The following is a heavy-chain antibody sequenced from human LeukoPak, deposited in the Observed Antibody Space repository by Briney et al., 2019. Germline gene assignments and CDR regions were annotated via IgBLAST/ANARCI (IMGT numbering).Heavy chain of an antibody. V-gene: IGHV4-59*01. CDR1: GDSISNYH. J-gene: IGHJ3*02. CDR3: ARGSYSSSSGDAFDI. D-gene: IGHD6-6*01. CDR2: IYYSGST. Sequence: SETLSLTCTVSGDSISNYHWSWIRQPPGKGLEWLGYIYYSGSTNYNPSLKSRVTISVDTSKNQFSLKLSSVTAADTAVYYCARGSYSSSSGDAFDIWGQGTMVTVSS.